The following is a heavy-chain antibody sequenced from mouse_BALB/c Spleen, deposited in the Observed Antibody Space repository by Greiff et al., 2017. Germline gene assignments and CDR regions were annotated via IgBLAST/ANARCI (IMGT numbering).Heavy chain of an antibody. CDR2: ISYSGST. D-gene: IGHD2-14*01. V-gene: IGHV3-2*02. CDR1: GYSITSDYA. CDR3: AGYRYGRAYYAMDY. Sequence: EVQLQESGPGLVKPSQSLSLTCTVTGYSITSDYAWNWIRQFPGNKLEWMGYISYSGSTRYNPSLKSRISITRDTSKNQFFLQLNSVTTEDTATYYWAGYRYGRAYYAMDYWGQGTSVTVSS. J-gene: IGHJ4*01.